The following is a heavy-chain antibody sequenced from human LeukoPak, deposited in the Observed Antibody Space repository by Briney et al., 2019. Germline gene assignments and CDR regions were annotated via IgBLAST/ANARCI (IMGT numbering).Heavy chain of an antibody. CDR2: ISGSGGIT. CDR1: GFTFSSYS. V-gene: IGHV3-23*01. Sequence: GGSLRLSCAASGFTFSSYSMNWVRQAPGKGLEWVSGISGSGGITHYADSVRGRFTISRDNSKNTLYLQMNSLRAEDTAVYYCAKDPTDFDSSGQTYFDYWGQGSLVTVSS. CDR3: AKDPTDFDSSGQTYFDY. J-gene: IGHJ4*02. D-gene: IGHD3-22*01.